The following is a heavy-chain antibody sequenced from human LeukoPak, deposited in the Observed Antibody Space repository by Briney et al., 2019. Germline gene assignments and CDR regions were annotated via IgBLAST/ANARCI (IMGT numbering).Heavy chain of an antibody. J-gene: IGHJ4*02. CDR2: IIPILGIA. CDR3: ADLDCSGGSCYLDY. V-gene: IGHV1-69*02. CDR1: GGTFSSYT. D-gene: IGHD2-15*01. Sequence: ASVKVSCKAFGGTFSSYTISWVRQAPGQGLEWMGRIIPILGIANYAQKFQGRVTITADKSTSTAYMELSSLRSEDTAVYYCADLDCSGGSCYLDYWGQGTLVTVSS.